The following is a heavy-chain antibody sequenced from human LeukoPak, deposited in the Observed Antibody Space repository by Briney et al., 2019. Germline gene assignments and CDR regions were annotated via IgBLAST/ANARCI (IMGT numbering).Heavy chain of an antibody. D-gene: IGHD3-10*01. CDR3: ARDWGSGSVKFDY. CDR2: INPNSGGT. V-gene: IGHV1-2*06. J-gene: IGHJ4*02. CDR1: GYTFTGYY. Sequence: ASVKVSCKASGYTFTGYYMHWVRQAPGQGLEWMGRINPNSGGTNYAQKFQGRVTMTRDTSISTAYMELSRLRSDDTAVYYCARDWGSGSVKFDYWGQGTLVTVSS.